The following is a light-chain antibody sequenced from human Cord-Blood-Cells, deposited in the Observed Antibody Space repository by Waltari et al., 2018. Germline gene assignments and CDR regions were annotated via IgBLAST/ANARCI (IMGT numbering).Light chain of an antibody. V-gene: IGKV1-33*01. CDR1: QDISNY. CDR3: QQYDNLPYT. J-gene: IGKJ2*01. Sequence: DIQMPQSPSPLSASVGDRVTLTCQASQDISNYLNWYQKKPWKAPKILIYDASNLETGVPTRFSGSGSGTDFTFTISSLQTEDIATYYCQQYDNLPYTFGQGTKLEIK. CDR2: DAS.